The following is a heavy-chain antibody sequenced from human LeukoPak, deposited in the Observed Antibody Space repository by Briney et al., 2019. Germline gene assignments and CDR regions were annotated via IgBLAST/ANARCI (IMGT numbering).Heavy chain of an antibody. CDR1: GFTFSSYG. D-gene: IGHD2-15*01. V-gene: IGHV3-30*02. J-gene: IGHJ4*02. CDR3: AKARLPRYYFDY. CDR2: IRYDGSDE. Sequence: GGSLRLSCAASGFTFSSYGMHWVRQAPGKGLEWVAFIRYDGSDEYYVDSVKGRFTISRDNFNNSLYLQMNSLRPEDTAIYYCAKARLPRYYFDYWGQGILVTVSS.